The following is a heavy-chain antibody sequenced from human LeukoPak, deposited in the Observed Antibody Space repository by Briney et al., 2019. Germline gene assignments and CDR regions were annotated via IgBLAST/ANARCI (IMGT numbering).Heavy chain of an antibody. CDR1: GDSVSSNSAA. CDR2: TYYRSKWYN. D-gene: IGHD2-15*01. V-gene: IGHV6-1*01. Sequence: SQTLSPTCAISGDSVSSNSAAWNWIRQSSSRGLEWLGRTYYRSKWYNGYAVSVKSRITINPDTSKNQFSLQLKSVTPEDTAVYYCARDVSWYFDSWGQGTLVTVSS. CDR3: ARDVSWYFDS. J-gene: IGHJ4*02.